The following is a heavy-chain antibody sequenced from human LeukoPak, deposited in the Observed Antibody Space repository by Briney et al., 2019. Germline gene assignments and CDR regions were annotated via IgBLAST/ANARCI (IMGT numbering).Heavy chain of an antibody. V-gene: IGHV4-59*12. CDR3: ARDGLYSRVDY. J-gene: IGHJ4*02. D-gene: IGHD2-21*01. Sequence: PSETLSLTCTVSGGSISSYYWSWIRQPPGKGLEWIGYIYYSGSTNYNPSLKSRVTISVDTSKNQFSLNLSSVTAADTAVYYCARDGLYSRVDYWGQGTLVTVSS. CDR2: IYYSGST. CDR1: GGSISSYY.